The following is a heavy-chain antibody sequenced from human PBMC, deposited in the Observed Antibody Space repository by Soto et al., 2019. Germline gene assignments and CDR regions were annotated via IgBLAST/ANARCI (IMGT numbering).Heavy chain of an antibody. CDR2: IYYSGST. CDR1: GGSISSYY. J-gene: IGHJ5*02. V-gene: IGHV4-59*01. CDR3: ARGPAVAGAGWWFDP. Sequence: SETPSLTCTVSGGSISSYYWSWIRQPPGKGLEWIGYIYYSGSTNYNPSLKSRVTISIDTSKSHFSLKLSSLTAADTAVYYCARGPAVAGAGWWFDPWGQGTLVTVSS. D-gene: IGHD6-19*01.